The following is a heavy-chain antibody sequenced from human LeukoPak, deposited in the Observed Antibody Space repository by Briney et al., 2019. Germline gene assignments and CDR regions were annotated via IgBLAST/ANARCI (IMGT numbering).Heavy chain of an antibody. J-gene: IGHJ4*02. V-gene: IGHV4-61*02. CDR2: IYTSGST. CDR3: AGTTSSPAAFFDY. CDR1: GGSITSGDYY. D-gene: IGHD1-14*01. Sequence: QASETLSLTCTVSGGSITSGDYYWSWIRQPAGKGLEWIGRIYTSGSTNYNPSLKSRVTISVDTSKNQFSLKLSSVTAADTAVYYCAGTTSSPAAFFDYWGQGTLVTVSS.